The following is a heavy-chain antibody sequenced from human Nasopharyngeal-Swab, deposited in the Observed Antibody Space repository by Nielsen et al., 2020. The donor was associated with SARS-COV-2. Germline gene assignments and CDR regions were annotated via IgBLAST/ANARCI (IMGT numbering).Heavy chain of an antibody. J-gene: IGHJ4*02. CDR1: GGSISSYY. CDR2: FYYSGIT. Sequence: ESLKISCTVSGGSISSYYWSWIRQSPGKGLEWIGYFYYSGITNYNPSLKSRVTILIDTSKNQFSLKLSSVTVADTGVYYCAREVVGGLVDSWGQGILVTVSS. CDR3: AREVVGGLVDS. D-gene: IGHD1-26*01. V-gene: IGHV4-59*12.